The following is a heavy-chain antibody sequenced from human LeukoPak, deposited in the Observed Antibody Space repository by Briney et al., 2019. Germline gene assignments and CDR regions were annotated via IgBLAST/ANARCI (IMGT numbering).Heavy chain of an antibody. CDR1: GFTFSSYM. Sequence: AGGSLRLSCAASGFTFSSYMMNWVRQAPGKGLEWVSSINSGSTYTYYTESVKGRFTISRDNSKNTLYLQMNSLRAEDTAVYYCARDDYIAAAGSSPDAFDIWGQGTMVTVSS. D-gene: IGHD6-13*01. CDR2: INSGSTYT. V-gene: IGHV3-21*01. CDR3: ARDDYIAAAGSSPDAFDI. J-gene: IGHJ3*02.